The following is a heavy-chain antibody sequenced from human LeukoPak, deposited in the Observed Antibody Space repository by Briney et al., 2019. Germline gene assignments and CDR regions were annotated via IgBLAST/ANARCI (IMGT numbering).Heavy chain of an antibody. CDR3: ARDWSGVTMVRGGFDP. Sequence: SETLSLTCTVSGGSISSYYWSWIRQPPGKGLEWLGYIYYSGSTNYNPSLKSRVTISVDTSKNQFSLKLSSVTAADTAVYYCARDWSGVTMVRGGFDPWGQGTLVTVSS. CDR1: GGSISSYY. J-gene: IGHJ5*02. D-gene: IGHD3-10*01. V-gene: IGHV4-59*01. CDR2: IYYSGST.